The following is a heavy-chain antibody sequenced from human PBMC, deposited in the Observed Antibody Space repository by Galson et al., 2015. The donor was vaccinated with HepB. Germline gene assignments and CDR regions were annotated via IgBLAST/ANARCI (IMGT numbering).Heavy chain of an antibody. CDR3: ARGDLSAASPFDY. CDR1: GFTFSTYA. J-gene: IGHJ4*01. Sequence: SLRLSCAASGFTFSTYAMHWVRQAPGKGLEWLAVIWYDGSSKDYADSVKGRFTISRDNSKKTLYLQMSSLRAEDTAVYYCARGDLSAASPFDYWPQCTL. CDR2: IWYDGSSK. D-gene: IGHD6-13*01. V-gene: IGHV3-33*01.